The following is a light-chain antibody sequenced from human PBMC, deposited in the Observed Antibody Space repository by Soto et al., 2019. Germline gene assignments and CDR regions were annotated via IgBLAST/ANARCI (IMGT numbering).Light chain of an antibody. CDR2: GAS. Sequence: EILLTQSPRTLAVSPGEGATRSCRTSQSVTSSFLAWYRHNPGQAPRLLIYGASSRATGIPDRFSGSGSGTEFTLTISRLEPEDFEVYYCQQYVTSAFTFGQGTKVDI. V-gene: IGKV3-20*01. CDR1: QSVTSSF. J-gene: IGKJ2*01. CDR3: QQYVTSAFT.